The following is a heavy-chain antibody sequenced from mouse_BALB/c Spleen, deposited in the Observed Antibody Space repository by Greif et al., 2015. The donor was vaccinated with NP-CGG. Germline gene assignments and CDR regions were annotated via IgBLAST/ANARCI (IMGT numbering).Heavy chain of an antibody. J-gene: IGHJ3*01. Sequence: VQLQQPGPELVKPGASVKISCKASGYSFTGYYMHWVKQSHVKSLEWIGRINPYNGATSYNQNFKDKASLTVDKSSSTAYMELHSLTSEDSAVYYCARSRDGDGYYLFAYWGQGTLVTVSA. CDR3: ARSRDGDGYYLFAY. CDR1: GYSFTGYY. V-gene: IGHV1-31*01. D-gene: IGHD2-3*01. CDR2: INPYNGAT.